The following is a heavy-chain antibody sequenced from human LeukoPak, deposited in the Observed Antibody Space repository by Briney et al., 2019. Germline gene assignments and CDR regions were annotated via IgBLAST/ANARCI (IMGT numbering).Heavy chain of an antibody. CDR1: GGTFSSYA. CDR3: GYYYGSGSQYDYYYYYMDV. D-gene: IGHD3-10*01. CDR2: IIPIFGAA. Sequence: SVKVSCKASGGTFSSYAISWVRQAPGQGLEWMGGIIPIFGAANYAQKFQGRVTITTGESTSTACMELSSLRSEDTAVYYCGYYYGSGSQYDYYYYYMDVWGKGTTVTVSS. V-gene: IGHV1-69*05. J-gene: IGHJ6*03.